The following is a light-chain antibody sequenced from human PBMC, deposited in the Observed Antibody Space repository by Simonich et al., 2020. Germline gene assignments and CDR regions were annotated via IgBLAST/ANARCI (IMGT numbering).Light chain of an antibody. CDR3: NSRDSSGNHLV. CDR1: SLRSYY. Sequence: SSELTQDPAVSVALGQTVRITCQGDSLRSYYASWYQQKPGQAPVLVIYGKNNRPPGIPDRFSGSSSGNTASLIITGAQAEDEADYYCNSRDSSGNHLVFGGGTKLTVL. V-gene: IGLV3-19*01. CDR2: GKN. J-gene: IGLJ2*01.